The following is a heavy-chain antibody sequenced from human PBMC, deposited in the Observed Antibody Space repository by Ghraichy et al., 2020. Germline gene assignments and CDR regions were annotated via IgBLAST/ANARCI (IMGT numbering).Heavy chain of an antibody. V-gene: IGHV4-34*01. CDR2: INHSGST. Sequence: SETLSLTCAVYGGSFSGYYWSWIRQPPGKRLEWIGEINHSGSTNYNPSLKSRVTISVDTSKNQFSLKLSSVTAADTAVYYCARGDGYYYGSGSLAAIDYWGQGTLVTVSS. CDR1: GGSFSGYY. D-gene: IGHD3-10*01. J-gene: IGHJ4*02. CDR3: ARGDGYYYGSGSLAAIDY.